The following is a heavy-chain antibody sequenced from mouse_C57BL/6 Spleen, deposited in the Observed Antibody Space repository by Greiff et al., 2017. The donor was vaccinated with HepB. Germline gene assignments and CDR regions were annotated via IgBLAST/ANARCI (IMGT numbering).Heavy chain of an antibody. V-gene: IGHV5-9-1*02. D-gene: IGHD1-1*01. J-gene: IGHJ1*03. CDR1: GFTFSSYA. CDR2: ISSGGDYI. CDR3: TTVVESYWYFGV. Sequence: EVKLMESGEGLVKPGGSLKLSCAASGFTFSSYAMSWVRQTPEKRLEWVAYISSGGDYIYYADTVKGRFTISRDNARNTLYLQMSSLKSEDTAMYYCTTVVESYWYFGVWGTGTTVTVSS.